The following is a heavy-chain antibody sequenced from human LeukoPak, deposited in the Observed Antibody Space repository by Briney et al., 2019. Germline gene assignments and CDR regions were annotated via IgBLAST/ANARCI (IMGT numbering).Heavy chain of an antibody. CDR3: ANALGAHYFDS. J-gene: IGHJ4*02. D-gene: IGHD1-26*01. CDR2: IKQDGSEK. CDR1: GFTFSTHW. Sequence: GGSLRLSCAASGFTFSTHWMIWVRQAPGKGLEWVANIKQDGSEKYYVDSVKSRFIISRDNAKNSLYLQMNSLRAEDTAVYYCANALGAHYFDSWGQGTLVTVSS. V-gene: IGHV3-7*05.